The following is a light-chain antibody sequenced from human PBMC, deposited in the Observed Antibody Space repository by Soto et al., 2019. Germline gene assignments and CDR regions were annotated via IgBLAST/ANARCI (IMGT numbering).Light chain of an antibody. CDR3: QQSYSTPIT. CDR1: QSISSY. CDR2: AAS. Sequence: DIQMTQSPSSLSASVGDRVTITCPASQSISSYLNWYQQKPGKAPKLLIYAASSLQSGVPSRFSGSGSGTDFTLTISSLQPEDFATYYCQQSYSTPITLGQGTRLENK. V-gene: IGKV1-39*01. J-gene: IGKJ5*01.